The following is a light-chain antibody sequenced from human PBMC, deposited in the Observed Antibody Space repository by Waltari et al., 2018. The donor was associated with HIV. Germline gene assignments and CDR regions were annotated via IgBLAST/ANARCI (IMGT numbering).Light chain of an antibody. CDR1: SSNIGAGYD. Sequence: QSVLTQPPSVSGAPGQRVTISCTGSSSNIGAGYDVHWYQQLPGTAPKLLIYGNGNRPSGGPDRFSGSKSGTSASLAITGLQAEDEADYYCQSYDSSLSGVVFGGGTRLTVL. V-gene: IGLV1-40*01. CDR3: QSYDSSLSGVV. J-gene: IGLJ2*01. CDR2: GNG.